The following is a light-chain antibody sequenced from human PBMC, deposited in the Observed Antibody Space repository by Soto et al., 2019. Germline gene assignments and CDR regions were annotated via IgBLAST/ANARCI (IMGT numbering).Light chain of an antibody. CDR3: HQRQSWPRT. J-gene: IGKJ1*01. CDR1: QSVTSN. Sequence: ETVMTQSPATLSVSPGERATLSCRASQSVTSNLAWYQQKPDQAPRLLIYGASTRATGIPARFSGSGSGTEFTLTISSLQSEDFAVYYCHQRQSWPRTFGQGTKVDI. V-gene: IGKV3-15*01. CDR2: GAS.